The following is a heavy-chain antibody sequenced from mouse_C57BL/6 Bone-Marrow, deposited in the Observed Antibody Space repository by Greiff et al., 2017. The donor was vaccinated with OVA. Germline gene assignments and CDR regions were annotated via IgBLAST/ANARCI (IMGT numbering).Heavy chain of an antibody. CDR1: GFTFSDYG. CDR3: ASYGNPYAMDY. V-gene: IGHV5-17*01. Sequence: EVHLVESGGGLVKPGGSLKLSCAASGFTFSDYGMHWVRQAPEKGLEWVAYISSGSSTIYYADTVKGRFTISRDNAKNTLFLQMTSLRSEDTAMYYCASYGNPYAMDYWGQGTSVTVSS. D-gene: IGHD2-1*01. CDR2: ISSGSSTI. J-gene: IGHJ4*01.